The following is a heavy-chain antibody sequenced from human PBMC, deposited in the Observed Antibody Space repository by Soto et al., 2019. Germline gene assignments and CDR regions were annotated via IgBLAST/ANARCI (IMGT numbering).Heavy chain of an antibody. Sequence: QLQLVESGGGLVKPGGSVRLSCAASEFSLSDFYMSWIRQAPGKGLEWVSYISINSNYREYADSVKGRHTISRDNAKNSLYLQMNSLRGEDTAVYYCVRGGGGGQFDYWGQGTLVSVSS. CDR3: VRGGGGGQFDY. CDR1: EFSLSDFY. V-gene: IGHV3-11*06. D-gene: IGHD2-21*01. CDR2: ISINSNYR. J-gene: IGHJ4*02.